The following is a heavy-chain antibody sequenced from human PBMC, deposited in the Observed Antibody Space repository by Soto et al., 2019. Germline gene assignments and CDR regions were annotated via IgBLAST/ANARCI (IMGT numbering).Heavy chain of an antibody. CDR3: AKDSGDVLTGYFSGFDY. D-gene: IGHD3-9*01. CDR1: GFTFDDYA. Sequence: EVQLVVSGGGLVQPGRSLRLSCAASGFTFDDYAIHWVRQSPGKGLERVSGISWNGDNVAYADSVKGRFTISRDYANNSLYLQMNSLRPEDTAFYHCAKDSGDVLTGYFSGFDYWGQGTLVTVSS. CDR2: ISWNGDNV. J-gene: IGHJ4*02. V-gene: IGHV3-9*01.